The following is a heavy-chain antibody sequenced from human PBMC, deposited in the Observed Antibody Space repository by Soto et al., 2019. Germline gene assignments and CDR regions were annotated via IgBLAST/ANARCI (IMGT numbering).Heavy chain of an antibody. CDR2: ISASGDST. V-gene: IGHV3-23*01. CDR1: GVGFSNYG. CDR3: ATDPRGPDY. J-gene: IGHJ4*02. Sequence: VHLLESGGGLVQPGGSLKLSCATSGVGFSNYGMSWVLQAPGKGLEWVSGISASGDSTYYADPVKGRFTISGDNSKRTLYLQMNSLRAEDTAIYYCATDPRGPDYWGQGTQVTVS.